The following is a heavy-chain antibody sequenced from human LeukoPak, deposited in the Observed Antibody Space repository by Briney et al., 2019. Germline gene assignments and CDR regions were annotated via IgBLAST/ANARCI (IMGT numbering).Heavy chain of an antibody. Sequence: SETLSLTCTVSGGSISSHYWSWIRQPPGKGLEWIGYIYYSGSTNYNPSLKSRVTISVDTSKNQFSLKLSSVTAADTAVYYCARGLTTYDILTGYYVEAFDIWGQGTMVTVSS. CDR3: ARGLTTYDILTGYYVEAFDI. CDR2: IYYSGST. CDR1: GGSISSHY. J-gene: IGHJ3*02. V-gene: IGHV4-59*11. D-gene: IGHD3-9*01.